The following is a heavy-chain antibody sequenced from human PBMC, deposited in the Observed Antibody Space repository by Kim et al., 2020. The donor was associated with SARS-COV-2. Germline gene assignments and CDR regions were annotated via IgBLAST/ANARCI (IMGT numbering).Heavy chain of an antibody. CDR3: ARARGGWPNWFDP. D-gene: IGHD6-19*01. V-gene: IGHV3-30*03. J-gene: IGHJ5*02. Sequence: GGSLRLSCAASGFTFRNFGMHWVRQAPGKGLEWVAVISYDGTNRYYADSVRGRFTISRDNSINTQYLQMNNLGPEDTAAYYCARARGGWPNWFDPWG. CDR1: GFTFRNFG. CDR2: ISYDGTNR.